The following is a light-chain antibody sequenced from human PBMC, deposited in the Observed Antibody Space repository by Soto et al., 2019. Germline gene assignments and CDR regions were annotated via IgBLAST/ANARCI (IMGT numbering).Light chain of an antibody. Sequence: NFMLTQPHSVSESPGKTVTISCTRSSGTIASNYVQWYQQRPGSAPTIVIYEDNQRPSGVPDRFSGSIDSSSNSASLTISGLKTEDEADYYCQAWDSSPVFGTGTKLTVL. J-gene: IGLJ1*01. CDR3: QAWDSSPV. V-gene: IGLV6-57*04. CDR2: EDN. CDR1: SGTIASNY.